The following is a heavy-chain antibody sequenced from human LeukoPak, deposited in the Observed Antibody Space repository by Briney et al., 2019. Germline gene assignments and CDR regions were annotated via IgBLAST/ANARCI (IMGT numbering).Heavy chain of an antibody. J-gene: IGHJ3*02. V-gene: IGHV4-59*08. D-gene: IGHD3-22*01. CDR3: ARVGGYPLSAFDI. Sequence: SETLSLTCTVSGGSIRSYYWSWIRQPPGKGLEWIGYIYYSESANYNPSLKSRITISVDTSKNQFSLKLNPVTAVDTAVYYCARVGGYPLSAFDIWGQGTMVTVSS. CDR2: IYYSESA. CDR1: GGSIRSYY.